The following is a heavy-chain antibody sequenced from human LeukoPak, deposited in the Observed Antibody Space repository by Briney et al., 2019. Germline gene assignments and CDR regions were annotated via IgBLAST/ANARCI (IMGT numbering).Heavy chain of an antibody. D-gene: IGHD4-17*01. Sequence: PSETLSLTCTVSGGSLSSSSYYWGWIRQPPGKGLEWIGSIYYSGSTYYNPSLKSRVTISVDTSKNQFSLKLSSVTAADTAVYYCARLDYGDESYFDYWGQGTLVTVSS. CDR3: ARLDYGDESYFDY. CDR1: GGSLSSSSYY. CDR2: IYYSGST. V-gene: IGHV4-39*01. J-gene: IGHJ4*02.